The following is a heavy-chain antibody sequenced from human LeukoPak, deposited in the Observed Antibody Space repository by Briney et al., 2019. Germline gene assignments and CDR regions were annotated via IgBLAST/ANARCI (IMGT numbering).Heavy chain of an antibody. J-gene: IGHJ6*02. Sequence: ASVKVSCKASGGTLSSYAISWVRQAPGQGLEWMGWISTYNGNIKYAQNLQGRVTMTTDTSTSAAYMELRSLRSDDTAVYYCARVYIPGTGPTYYYGMDVWGQGTTVTVSS. CDR2: ISTYNGNI. CDR3: ARVYIPGTGPTYYYGMDV. CDR1: GGTLSSYA. V-gene: IGHV1-18*01. D-gene: IGHD1-7*01.